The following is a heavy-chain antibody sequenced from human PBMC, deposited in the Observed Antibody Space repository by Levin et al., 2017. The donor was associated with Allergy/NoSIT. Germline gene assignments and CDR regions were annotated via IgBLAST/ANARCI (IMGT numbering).Heavy chain of an antibody. D-gene: IGHD6-13*01. CDR2: INHSGST. J-gene: IGHJ5*02. CDR3: ARGGRFVSSWYPLGWFDP. CDR1: GGSFSGYY. Sequence: SETLSLTCAVYGGSFSGYYWSWIRQPPGKGLEWIGEINHSGSTNYNPSLKSRVTISVDTSKNQFSLKLSSVTAADTAVYYCARGGRFVSSWYPLGWFDPWGQGTLVTVSS. V-gene: IGHV4-34*01.